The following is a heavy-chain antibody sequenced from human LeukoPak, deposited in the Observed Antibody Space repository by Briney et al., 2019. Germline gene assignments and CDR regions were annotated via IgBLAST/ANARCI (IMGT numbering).Heavy chain of an antibody. J-gene: IGHJ3*02. CDR1: GYTFTSYD. Sequence: GASVKVSCKASGYTFTSYDINWVRQATGQGLEWMGWMNPNSGNTGYAQKFQGRVTMTRDMSTSTVYMELSSLRSEDTAVYYCARNGDYSTDAFDIWGQGTMVTVSS. V-gene: IGHV1-8*01. CDR3: ARNGDYSTDAFDI. CDR2: MNPNSGNT. D-gene: IGHD4-17*01.